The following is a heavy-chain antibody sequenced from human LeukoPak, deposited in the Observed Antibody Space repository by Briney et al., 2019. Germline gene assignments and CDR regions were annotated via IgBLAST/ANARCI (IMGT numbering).Heavy chain of an antibody. Sequence: GESLKISCKGFGYSFTSYWIGWVRQMPGKGPEWMGIIYPGDSDTRYSPSFQGQVTISADKSISTAYLQWSSLKASDTAMYYCARTGRGSFSYFDYWGQGTLVTVSS. V-gene: IGHV5-51*01. CDR2: IYPGDSDT. D-gene: IGHD5-12*01. J-gene: IGHJ4*02. CDR1: GYSFTSYW. CDR3: ARTGRGSFSYFDY.